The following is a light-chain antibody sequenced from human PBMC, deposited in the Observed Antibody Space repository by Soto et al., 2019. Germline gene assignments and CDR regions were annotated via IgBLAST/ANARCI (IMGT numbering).Light chain of an antibody. Sequence: QSALTQPASVSGSPGQSITISCSGTSSDVGSYNLISWYQHHPGKAPKLMIYAGSKRPSGVSDRFSGSKSGDTASLTISGLQAEDEAEYYCCSYAGGNNVLFGGGTQLTVL. J-gene: IGLJ2*01. V-gene: IGLV2-23*01. CDR1: SSDVGSYNL. CDR3: CSYAGGNNVL. CDR2: AGS.